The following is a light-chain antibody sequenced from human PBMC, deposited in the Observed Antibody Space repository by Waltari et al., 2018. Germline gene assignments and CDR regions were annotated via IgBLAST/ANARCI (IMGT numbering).Light chain of an antibody. Sequence: QSALTQPASVSGSPGQSIPISCTGASGAVGAYNYVSWYQQRPDLAPKLIIYDVTKRPSGISSRFSGSKSGNTASLTISGLQAEDEADYYCSSFTTNTVVVFGGGTTLTVL. CDR3: SSFTTNTVVV. J-gene: IGLJ3*02. CDR1: SGAVGAYNY. V-gene: IGLV2-14*01. CDR2: DVT.